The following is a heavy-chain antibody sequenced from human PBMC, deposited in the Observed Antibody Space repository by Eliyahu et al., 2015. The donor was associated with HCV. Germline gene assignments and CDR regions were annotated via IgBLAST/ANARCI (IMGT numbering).Heavy chain of an antibody. J-gene: IGHJ4*02. V-gene: IGHV1-3*01. CDR3: ARSRVGLGSGREFGD. Sequence: QVQLVQSGAEVKKPGASVKVSCKASGYTFTSYAMHWVRQAPGQRLEWMGWINAGNGNTKYSQKFQGRVTITRDTSANTAYMELSSLRSEDTAVYYCARSRVGLGSGREFGDWGQGTLVTVSS. CDR1: GYTFTSYA. CDR2: INAGNGNT. D-gene: IGHD3-10*01.